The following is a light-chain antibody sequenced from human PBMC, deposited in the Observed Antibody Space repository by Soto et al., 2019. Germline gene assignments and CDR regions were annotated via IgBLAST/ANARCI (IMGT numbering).Light chain of an antibody. V-gene: IGKV1-5*01. CDR2: DAS. J-gene: IGKJ4*01. Sequence: DIQMTQSPSTLSASVGDRVTITCRASQSISSWLAWYQQKPGKAPKLLIYDASSWESGVPSRFSGSGSGTEFTLTISSLQPDDFATYYCQQYNSYSRLTFGGGTKVEIK. CDR1: QSISSW. CDR3: QQYNSYSRLT.